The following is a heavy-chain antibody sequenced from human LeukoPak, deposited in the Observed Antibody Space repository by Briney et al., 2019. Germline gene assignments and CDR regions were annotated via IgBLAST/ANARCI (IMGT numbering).Heavy chain of an antibody. D-gene: IGHD1-1*01. V-gene: IGHV3-13*01. Sequence: GGSLRLSCAASGFTFSDYDMHWVRHATGKGLEWVSAIGTAGDTYYTGSVKGRFTISRENAKNSLYLQMNSLRAGDTAVYYCARVAKERVGGVYYFDYWGQGTRVTVSS. CDR1: GFTFSDYD. CDR3: ARVAKERVGGVYYFDY. J-gene: IGHJ4*02. CDR2: IGTAGDT.